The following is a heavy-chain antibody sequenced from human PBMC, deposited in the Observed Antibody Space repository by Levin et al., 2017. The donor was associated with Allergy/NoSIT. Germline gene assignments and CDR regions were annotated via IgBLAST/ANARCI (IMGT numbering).Heavy chain of an antibody. J-gene: IGHJ3*01. CDR2: FRDTRYT. D-gene: IGHD6-19*01. Sequence: GGSLRLSCAASGFTFGNYAMSWVRQAPGKGLEWVAGFRDTRYTNYADSVNGRFTISRDNSKDMLYLELNSLRVEDTGIYYCAKKQAGTSGFSFDVWGQGTTVTVSS. CDR1: GFTFGNYA. CDR3: AKKQAGTSGFSFDV. V-gene: IGHV3-23*01.